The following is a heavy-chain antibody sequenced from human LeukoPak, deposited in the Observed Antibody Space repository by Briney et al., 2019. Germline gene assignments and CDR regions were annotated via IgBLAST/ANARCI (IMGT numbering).Heavy chain of an antibody. D-gene: IGHD6-6*01. CDR3: ARDHRDSSSSGYYYYMDV. CDR2: ISSSSSYI. J-gene: IGHJ6*03. Sequence: GGSLRLSCAASGFTFSSSSMNWVRQAPGKGLEWVSSISSSSSYIYYADSVKGRFTISRDNAKNSLHLQMNSLRAEDTAVYYCARDHRDSSSSGYYYYMDVWGKGTTVTVSS. V-gene: IGHV3-21*01. CDR1: GFTFSSSS.